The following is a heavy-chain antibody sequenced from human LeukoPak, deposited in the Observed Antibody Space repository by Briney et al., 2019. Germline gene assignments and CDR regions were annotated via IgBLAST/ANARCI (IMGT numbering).Heavy chain of an antibody. V-gene: IGHV4-59*01. CDR3: GRETIAATGTSVFFDY. CDR2: IYHSGST. CDR1: GGSISSYY. J-gene: IGHJ4*02. Sequence: SETVSLTCTVSGGSISSYYWSWIRQPPGKGLEWIGYIYHSGSTNYNPSLESRVTISVDTSKNQFSLKLTSMTAADTAVYYCGRETIAATGTSVFFDYWGQGTLVTVSS. D-gene: IGHD6-13*01.